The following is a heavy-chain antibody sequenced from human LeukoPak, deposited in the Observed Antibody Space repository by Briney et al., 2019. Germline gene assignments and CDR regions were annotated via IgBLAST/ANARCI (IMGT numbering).Heavy chain of an antibody. Sequence: ASVKVSCKASGGTFSSYAISWVRQAPGQGLEWMGWINPNSGGTNYAQKFQGRVTMTRDTSISTAYMELSRLRSDDTAVYYCASGGEWFGESPIDYWGQGTLVTVSS. J-gene: IGHJ4*02. CDR1: GGTFSSYA. V-gene: IGHV1-2*02. D-gene: IGHD3-10*01. CDR3: ASGGEWFGESPIDY. CDR2: INPNSGGT.